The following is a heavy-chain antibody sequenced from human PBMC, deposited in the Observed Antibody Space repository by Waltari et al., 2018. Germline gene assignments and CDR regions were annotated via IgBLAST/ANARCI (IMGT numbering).Heavy chain of an antibody. V-gene: IGHV4-39*01. D-gene: IGHD2-21*01. J-gene: IGHJ5*02. CDR3: ARQGYCGGDCYSDT. Sequence: QLQLQESGPGLVTPSETLSLTCTVSGDSLTSDIYYWGWIRQPPGKGLEWIATISYRGATYYSPSLTSRVTISIDTSKNQFSLKVTSVTAADTAVYYCARQGYCGGDCYSDTWGQGTLVTVSP. CDR2: ISYRGAT. CDR1: GDSLTSDIYY.